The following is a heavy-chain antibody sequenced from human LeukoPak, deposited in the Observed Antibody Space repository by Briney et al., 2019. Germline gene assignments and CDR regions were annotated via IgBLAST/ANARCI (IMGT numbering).Heavy chain of an antibody. CDR3: ARGAYCSSTSCYYPEFDY. J-gene: IGHJ4*02. V-gene: IGHV4-59*01. CDR2: IYYSGST. D-gene: IGHD2-2*01. CDR1: GGSISSYY. Sequence: KPSETLSLTCTVSGGSISSYYWSWIRQPPGKGLEWIGYIYYSGSTNYNPSLKSRVTISVDTSKNQFSLKLSSVTAADTAVYYCARGAYCSSTSCYYPEFDYWGQGTLVTVSS.